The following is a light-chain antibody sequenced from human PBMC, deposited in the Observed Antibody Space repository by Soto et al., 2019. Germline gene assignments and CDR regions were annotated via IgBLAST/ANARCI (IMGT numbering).Light chain of an antibody. CDR1: QSVSGW. J-gene: IGKJ1*01. CDR2: GAS. Sequence: EIQMTQSPSTLSHSEGDTVTVTCRASQSVSGWLAWYQQKPGEAPKLLIYGASALPRGVPSRFSGSGSGTEFTLTISSLQSEDFAEYHCQQYNNWPQTFCQGTKVDI. CDR3: QQYNNWPQT. V-gene: IGKV1-5*01.